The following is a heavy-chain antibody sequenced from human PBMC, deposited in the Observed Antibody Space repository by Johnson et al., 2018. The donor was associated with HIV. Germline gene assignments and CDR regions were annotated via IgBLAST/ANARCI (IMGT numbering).Heavy chain of an antibody. V-gene: IGHV3-30*02. CDR1: GFTFRSYG. CDR3: ARVGSSSADH. CDR2: IRYDGSNK. D-gene: IGHD6-13*01. Sequence: QLVESGGGVVQPGGSLRLSCAASGFTFRSYGMHWVRQAPGKGLEWVAFIRYDGSNKDYADSVKGRFTISRDNAKNSPYLQMNSLRAEDTALYYCARVGSSSADHWGQGTMVTVSS. J-gene: IGHJ3*01.